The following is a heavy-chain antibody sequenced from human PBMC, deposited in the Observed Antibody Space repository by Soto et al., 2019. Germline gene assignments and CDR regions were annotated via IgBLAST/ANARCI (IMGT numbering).Heavy chain of an antibody. Sequence: SETLSLTCSVSGGSISSGGYSWSWIRQPPGKGLEWIGYIYHSGSTYYNPSLKSRVTISVDRSKNQFSLKLSSVTAADTAVYYCASSISSSWSHWFDPWGQGTLVTVSS. D-gene: IGHD6-13*01. CDR3: ASSISSSWSHWFDP. CDR2: IYHSGST. CDR1: GGSISSGGYS. V-gene: IGHV4-30-2*01. J-gene: IGHJ5*02.